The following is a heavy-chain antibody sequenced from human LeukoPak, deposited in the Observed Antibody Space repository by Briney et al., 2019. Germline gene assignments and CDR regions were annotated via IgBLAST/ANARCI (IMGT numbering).Heavy chain of an antibody. CDR1: GYTFTSYG. CDR2: ISAYNGNT. D-gene: IGHD3-16*01. V-gene: IGHV1-18*01. Sequence: ASVKVSCKASGYTFTSYGISWVRQAPGQGLEWMGWISAYNGNTNYAQKLQGRVTMTTDTSISTAYMELSRLKSDDTAVYYCARDSFGHDNDFDYWGQGTLVTVSS. J-gene: IGHJ4*02. CDR3: ARDSFGHDNDFDY.